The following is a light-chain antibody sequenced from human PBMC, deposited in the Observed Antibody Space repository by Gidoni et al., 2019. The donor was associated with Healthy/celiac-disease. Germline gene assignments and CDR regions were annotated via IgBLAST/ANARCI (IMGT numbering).Light chain of an antibody. J-gene: IGLJ2*01. CDR3: QSYDSSLSAWV. CDR1: SSNIGAGYD. V-gene: IGLV1-40*01. Sequence: QSVLTQPPSVSGAPGQRVTTSCTGRSSNIGAGYDVHWYQQLPGTAPKLLIYGNSNRPSGVPDRFSGSKSGTSASLAITGLQAEDEADYYCQSYDSSLSAWVFGGGTKLTVL. CDR2: GNS.